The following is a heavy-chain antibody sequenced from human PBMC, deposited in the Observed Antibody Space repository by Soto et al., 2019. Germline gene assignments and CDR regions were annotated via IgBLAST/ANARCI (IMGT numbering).Heavy chain of an antibody. CDR3: ASDCCGDCFGIVP. D-gene: IGHD2-21*02. CDR2: INSDGSST. V-gene: IGHV3-74*01. J-gene: IGHJ5*02. CDR1: GFTFNNYW. Sequence: EVQLVESGGDLVQPGGSLRLSCAASGFTFNNYWMHGVRHAPGKGLVWVSRINSDGSSTTYADSVKGRFTISRDNAKNTLYLQMHSPRAEDTAVYYWASDCCGDCFGIVPWGQGTLVTVSS.